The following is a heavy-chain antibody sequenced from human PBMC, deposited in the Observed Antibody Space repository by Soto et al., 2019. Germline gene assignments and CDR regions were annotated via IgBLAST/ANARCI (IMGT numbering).Heavy chain of an antibody. CDR1: GFTFSSYA. J-gene: IGHJ6*02. Sequence: GGSLRLSCAASGFTFSSYAMSWVRQAPGKGLEWVSAISGSGGSTYYADSVKGRFTISRDNSKNTLYLQMNSLRAEDTAVYYCAKCPNWNYPAGYYYGMDVWGQGTTVTVSS. CDR2: ISGSGGST. D-gene: IGHD1-7*01. CDR3: AKCPNWNYPAGYYYGMDV. V-gene: IGHV3-23*01.